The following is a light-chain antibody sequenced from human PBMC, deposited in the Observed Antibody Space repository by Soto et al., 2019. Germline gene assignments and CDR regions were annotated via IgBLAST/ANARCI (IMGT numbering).Light chain of an antibody. CDR2: EVS. CDR3: SSHTSSSTLV. J-gene: IGLJ2*01. V-gene: IGLV2-14*01. CDR1: SSDVGSYNY. Sequence: QSVLTQPASVSGSPGQSITISCTGTSSDVGSYNYVSWYQQHPGKAPKVIIYEVSNRPSGVSNRFSGSKSGKTASLTISGLQAEDEADYYCSSHTSSSTLVFGGGTKVTVL.